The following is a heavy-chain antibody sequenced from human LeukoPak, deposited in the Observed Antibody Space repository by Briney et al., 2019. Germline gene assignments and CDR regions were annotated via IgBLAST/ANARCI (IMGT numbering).Heavy chain of an antibody. CDR3: AISSGWYLNWFDP. CDR1: DGSISSSYYS. V-gene: IGHV4-39*07. D-gene: IGHD6-19*01. J-gene: IGHJ5*02. Sequence: PSETLSLTCTVSDGSISSSYYSWGWIRQPPGKGLEWIGSINYSGSSYYNPSLKSRVTISVESSKNQFSLNLRSVTAADTAVYYCAISSGWYLNWFDPWGQGTLVTVSS. CDR2: INYSGSS.